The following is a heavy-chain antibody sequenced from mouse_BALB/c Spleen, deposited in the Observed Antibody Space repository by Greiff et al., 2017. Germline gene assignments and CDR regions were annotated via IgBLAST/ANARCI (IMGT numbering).Heavy chain of an antibody. D-gene: IGHD2-1*01. CDR2: IDPETGGT. J-gene: IGHJ3*01. CDR3: TRRGNYAWFAY. V-gene: IGHV1-15*01. CDR1: GYTFTDYE. Sequence: VQRVESGAELVRPGASVTLSCKASGYTFTDYEMHWVKQTPVHGLEWIGAIDPETGGTAYNQKFKGKATLTADKSSSTAYMELRSLTSEDSAVYYCTRRGNYAWFAYWGQGTLVTVSA.